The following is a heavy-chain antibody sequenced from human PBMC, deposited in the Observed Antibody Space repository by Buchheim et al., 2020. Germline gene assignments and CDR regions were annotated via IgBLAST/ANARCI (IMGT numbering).Heavy chain of an antibody. CDR3: AKDREESAAADYYFDY. J-gene: IGHJ4*02. CDR1: GFTFSSYG. CDR2: ISYDGSNK. V-gene: IGHV3-30*18. Sequence: QVQLVESGGGVVQPGRSLRLSCAASGFTFSSYGMHWVRQAPGKGLEWVAVISYDGSNKYYADSVKGRFTISRDNSKNTLYLQMNSLRAEDTAVYYCAKDREESAAADYYFDYWGQGTL. D-gene: IGHD6-13*01.